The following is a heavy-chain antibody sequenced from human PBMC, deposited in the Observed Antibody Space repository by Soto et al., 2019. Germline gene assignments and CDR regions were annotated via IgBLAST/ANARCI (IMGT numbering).Heavy chain of an antibody. D-gene: IGHD5-18*01. V-gene: IGHV1-69*01. CDR2: IIPIFATV. J-gene: IGHJ4*02. CDR3: ARGGRGYSSAPRYYFDY. CDR1: GGSFSSNP. Sequence: QVQLVQSGSEVKKPGSSVKVSCKASGGSFSSNPISWVRQAPGQGLEWMAGIIPIFATVHYAQKFPGRVTITADESTSTACMELTSLRSEDTAVYFCARGGRGYSSAPRYYFDYWGQGTLVTVSS.